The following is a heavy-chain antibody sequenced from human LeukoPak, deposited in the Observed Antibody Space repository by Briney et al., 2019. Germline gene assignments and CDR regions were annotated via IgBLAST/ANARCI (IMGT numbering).Heavy chain of an antibody. J-gene: IGHJ4*02. CDR3: ARNQWELVGVLDY. CDR1: GFTFNNAW. D-gene: IGHD1-26*01. Sequence: GGSLRLSCAASGFTFNNAWMTWVRQAPGKGLEWVGRIKSKTHGGTTDYAAPVKGRFTISRDDSKNTLYLQMNSLRAEDTAVYYCARNQWELVGVLDYWGQGTLVSVAS. CDR2: IKSKTHGGTT. V-gene: IGHV3-15*01.